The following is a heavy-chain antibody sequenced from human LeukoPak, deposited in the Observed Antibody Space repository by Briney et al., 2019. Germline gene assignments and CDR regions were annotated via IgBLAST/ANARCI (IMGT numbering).Heavy chain of an antibody. CDR1: GFTFSGYA. V-gene: IGHV3-30*14. CDR2: ISYDGSNE. D-gene: IGHD3-22*01. CDR3: ASNYDSSGQYFDY. Sequence: PGRSLRLSCAASGFTFSGYAMHWVRQAPGKGLEWVAVISYDGSNEYYADSVKGRFTISRDNSKNTLYLQMNSLRAEDTAVYYCASNYDSSGQYFDYWGQGTLVTVSS. J-gene: IGHJ4*02.